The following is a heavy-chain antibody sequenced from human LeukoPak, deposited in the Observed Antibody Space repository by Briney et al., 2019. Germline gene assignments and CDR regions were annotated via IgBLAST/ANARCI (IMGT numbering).Heavy chain of an antibody. CDR3: ARVGATNDALDI. CDR2: INPNSGGT. J-gene: IGHJ3*02. Sequence: ASVKVSCKAPGYTFTGYYMHWVRQAPGQGLEWMGWINPNSGGTNYAQKFQGRVTMTRDTSISTAYMELSRLRSDDTAVYYCARVGATNDALDIWGQGTMVTVSS. D-gene: IGHD1-26*01. CDR1: GYTFTGYY. V-gene: IGHV1-2*02.